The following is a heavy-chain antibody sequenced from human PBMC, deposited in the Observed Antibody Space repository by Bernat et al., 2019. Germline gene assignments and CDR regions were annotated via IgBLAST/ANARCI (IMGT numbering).Heavy chain of an antibody. J-gene: IGHJ5*02. CDR2: ISSTSSYT. CDR3: ARGGYYDTGGYYGWFDP. Sequence: QVQLVESGGGLVKPGGSLRLSCAASGFTFSDYYMSWIRQAPWKGLEWVSYISSTSSYTNYADSVKARVTISRDNAKNSLYLQMNSLRAEDTAVYYCARGGYYDTGGYYGWFDPWGQGTLVTVSS. V-gene: IGHV3-11*06. D-gene: IGHD3-22*01. CDR1: GFTFSDYY.